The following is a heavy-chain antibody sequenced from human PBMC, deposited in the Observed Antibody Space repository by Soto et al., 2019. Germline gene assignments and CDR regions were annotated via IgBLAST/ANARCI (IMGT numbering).Heavy chain of an antibody. CDR1: GGSISSCY. J-gene: IGHJ4*02. CDR3: AREIPLGAFDY. V-gene: IGHV4-59*01. Sequence: PSETLSLTCTVSGGSISSCYWSWIRQPPGKGLEWIGYIYYSGTTNYNPSLKSRVTISVDTSKNQFSLKLNSVTAADTAVYYCAREIPLGAFDYWGQGTLVTVSS. CDR2: IYYSGTT. D-gene: IGHD1-26*01.